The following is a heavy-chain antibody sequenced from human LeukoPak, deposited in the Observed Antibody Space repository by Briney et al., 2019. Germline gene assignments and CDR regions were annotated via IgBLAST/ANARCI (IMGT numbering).Heavy chain of an antibody. V-gene: IGHV3-21*01. D-gene: IGHD3-10*01. CDR3: ARGGRPVVRGVILNGMDV. CDR1: GFTFSSYS. Sequence: GGSLRLSCAASGFTFSSYSMNWVRQAPGKGLEWVSSISSSSSYIYYADSVKGRFTISRDNAKNSLYLQMNSLRAEDTAVYYCARGGRPVVRGVILNGMDVWGHGTTVTVSS. J-gene: IGHJ6*02. CDR2: ISSSSSYI.